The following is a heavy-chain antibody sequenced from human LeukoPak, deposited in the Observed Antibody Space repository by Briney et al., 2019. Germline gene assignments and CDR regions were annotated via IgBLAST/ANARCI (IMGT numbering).Heavy chain of an antibody. V-gene: IGHV3-48*02. CDR3: ARLDSRSSSRGYYYYGMDV. CDR2: ISSSSSTI. D-gene: IGHD6-6*01. J-gene: IGHJ6*02. Sequence: PGGSLRLSCAASGFTFSSYSMNWVRQAPGKGLEWVSYISSSSSTIYYADSVKGRFTISRDNAKNSLYLQMNSLRDEDTAVYYCARLDSRSSSRGYYYYGMDVWGQGTTVTVSS. CDR1: GFTFSSYS.